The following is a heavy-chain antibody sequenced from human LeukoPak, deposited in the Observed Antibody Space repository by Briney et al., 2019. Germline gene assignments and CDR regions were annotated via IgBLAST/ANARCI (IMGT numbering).Heavy chain of an antibody. CDR3: TTWWLYGSGSPFDN. Sequence: GGSLRLSCAASGFTFSNAWMSWVRQAPGKGLEWVVRINSKTDGGTTNYPAPVKGRFTISRDDSKNTLYLQMNSLKTEDTAVHYCTTWWLYGSGSPFDNWGQGTLVTVSS. CDR1: GFTFSNAW. CDR2: INSKTDGGTT. V-gene: IGHV3-15*01. J-gene: IGHJ4*02. D-gene: IGHD3-10*01.